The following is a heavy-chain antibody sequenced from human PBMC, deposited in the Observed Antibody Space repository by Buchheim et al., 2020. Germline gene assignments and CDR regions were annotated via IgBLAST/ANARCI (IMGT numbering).Heavy chain of an antibody. V-gene: IGHV1-46*01. CDR1: RYTFTSHY. Sequence: QVQLVQSGAEVKKPGASVKVSCKASRYTFTSHYTHWVRQAPGQGLEWMGIINPSGGSTSYAQKFQGRVTMTRDTATRNGHMELSSLRSEDTAVYYCASADDTSGYYSGIDYWGQGTL. CDR3: ASADDTSGYYSGIDY. J-gene: IGHJ4*02. D-gene: IGHD3-22*01. CDR2: INPSGGST.